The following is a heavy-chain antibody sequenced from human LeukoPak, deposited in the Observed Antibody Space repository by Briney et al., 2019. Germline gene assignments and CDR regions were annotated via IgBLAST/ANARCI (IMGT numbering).Heavy chain of an antibody. Sequence: TSETLSLTCTVSGGSISGYYWSWIRQPPGKGLEWIGYVHYSGSTNYNPSLKSRVTISLDTSKNQFSLRLSSVTAADTAMYYCAKVVGWSIVGAPTHFDDWGQGTRVTVSS. CDR2: VHYSGST. CDR3: AKVVGWSIVGAPTHFDD. D-gene: IGHD1-26*01. J-gene: IGHJ4*02. CDR1: GGSISGYY. V-gene: IGHV4-59*12.